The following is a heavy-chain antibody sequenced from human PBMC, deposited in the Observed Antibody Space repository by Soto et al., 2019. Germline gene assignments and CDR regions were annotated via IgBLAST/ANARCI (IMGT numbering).Heavy chain of an antibody. Sequence: QVQLVESGGGVVQPGRSLRLSCAASGFTFSSYGMHWVRQAPGKGLEWVAVISYDGSNKYYADSVKGRFTISRDNSKNKLYLQMNSLRAEDTAVYYCAKDVVVGATTGLGDYYYYYGMDVWGHGTTVTVSS. CDR2: ISYDGSNK. CDR3: AKDVVVGATTGLGDYYYYYGMDV. CDR1: GFTFSSYG. J-gene: IGHJ6*02. D-gene: IGHD1-26*01. V-gene: IGHV3-30*18.